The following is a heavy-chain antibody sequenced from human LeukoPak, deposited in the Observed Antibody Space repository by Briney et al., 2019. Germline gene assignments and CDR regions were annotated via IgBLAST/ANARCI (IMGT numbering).Heavy chain of an antibody. CDR1: GGSISSYY. CDR2: IYYSGST. D-gene: IGHD1-26*01. J-gene: IGHJ4*02. CDR3: ARGGGSYYGYYFDY. V-gene: IGHV4-59*01. Sequence: SETLSLTCTVSGGSISSYYWSWIRQPPGKGLEWIGYIYYSGSTNYNPSLKSRVTISVDTSKNQFSLKLSSVTAADTAVYYCARGGGSYYGYYFDYWGQGILVTVSS.